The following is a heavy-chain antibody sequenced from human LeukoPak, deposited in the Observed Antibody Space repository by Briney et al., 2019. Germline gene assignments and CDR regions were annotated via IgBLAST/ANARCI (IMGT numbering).Heavy chain of an antibody. V-gene: IGHV3-23*01. D-gene: IGHD3-10*01. CDR3: ATSMVRGLMPYYYYAMDV. Sequence: PGQSLRLSCAASGFTFRMYAMTWVSQAPGKGLEWGSSISGGVGSTYYADSVKGRFTISRDNSKNTVYLQLNSLRADDTAVFYCATSMVRGLMPYYYYAMDVWGQGTPVTVSS. CDR1: GFTFRMYA. CDR2: ISGGVGST. J-gene: IGHJ6*02.